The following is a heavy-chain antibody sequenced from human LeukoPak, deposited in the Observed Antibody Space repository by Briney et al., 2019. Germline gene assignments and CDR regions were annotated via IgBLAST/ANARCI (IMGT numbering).Heavy chain of an antibody. CDR2: ISAYNGNT. CDR3: ARDRYYDSSGYAPLGY. Sequence: ASVKVSCKASGYTFTSYGISWVRQAPGQGLEWMGWISAYNGNTNYAQKLQGRVTMTTDTSTSTAYMELRSLRSDDTAVYYCARDRYYDSSGYAPLGYWGQGTLVTVSS. V-gene: IGHV1-18*01. D-gene: IGHD3-22*01. CDR1: GYTFTSYG. J-gene: IGHJ4*02.